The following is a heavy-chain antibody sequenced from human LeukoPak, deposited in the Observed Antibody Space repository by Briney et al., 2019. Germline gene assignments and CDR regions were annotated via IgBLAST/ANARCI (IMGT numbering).Heavy chain of an antibody. Sequence: ASVKASCKASGYTFSDYYIHWVRQAPGQGLEWMGWISPKSGGTNYAQNFQGRVTMTRDTSINTAYMELSRLRPDDTAVYYCARHNYDFDFDSWGQGALVTVSS. D-gene: IGHD3-3*01. CDR1: GYTFSDYY. V-gene: IGHV1-2*02. J-gene: IGHJ4*02. CDR3: ARHNYDFDFDS. CDR2: ISPKSGGT.